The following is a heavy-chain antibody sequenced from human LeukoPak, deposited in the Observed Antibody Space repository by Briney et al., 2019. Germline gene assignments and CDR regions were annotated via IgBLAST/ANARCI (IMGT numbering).Heavy chain of an antibody. Sequence: PSETLSLTCTVSGDSISSYYWSWIRQPAGKGLEWIGRIYTSGSTNYNPSLKSRVTISVDTSKNQFSLKLSSVTAADTAVYYCARDHSSGWYHYFDYRGQGTLVTVSS. J-gene: IGHJ4*02. D-gene: IGHD6-19*01. V-gene: IGHV4-4*07. CDR2: IYTSGST. CDR3: ARDHSSGWYHYFDY. CDR1: GDSISSYY.